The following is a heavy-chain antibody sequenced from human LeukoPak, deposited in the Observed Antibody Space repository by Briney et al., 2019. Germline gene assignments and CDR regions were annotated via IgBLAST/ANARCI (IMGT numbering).Heavy chain of an antibody. J-gene: IGHJ4*02. D-gene: IGHD2-15*01. CDR1: GYTFTGYY. CDR2: MKHDGT. V-gene: IGHV1-2*02. CDR3: ARGDDIVPDY. Sequence: ASVKVSCKASGYTFTGYYMDWGRQAPGQGFEWMGWMKHDGTEYAQKFQGRVTMTRDTSISTAYMELSRLRSDDTAVYSCARGDDIVPDYWGQGTLVTVSS.